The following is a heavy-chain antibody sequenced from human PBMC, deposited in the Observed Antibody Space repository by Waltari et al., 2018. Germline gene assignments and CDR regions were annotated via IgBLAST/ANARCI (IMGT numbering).Heavy chain of an antibody. J-gene: IGHJ5*02. CDR2: SDPGFGTT. V-gene: IGHV1-69*06. Sequence: QVQLVQSGAEVKKPGSSVKVSCKASGGTFSSYAISWVRQAPGQGLECMGGSDPGFGTTNDAQKCQGRVTITADKSTSTAYMELSSLRSEDTAVYYCARYNWNYGRAWFDPGGQGTLVTVSS. D-gene: IGHD1-7*01. CDR3: ARYNWNYGRAWFDP. CDR1: GGTFSSYA.